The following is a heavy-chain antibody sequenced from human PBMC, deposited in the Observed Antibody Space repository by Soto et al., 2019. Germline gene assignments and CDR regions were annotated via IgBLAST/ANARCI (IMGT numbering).Heavy chain of an antibody. V-gene: IGHV3-73*01. J-gene: IGHJ4*02. Sequence: EVLLVESGGGLVQPGGSLKLSCAASGFVLKDSSIHWVRQASGKGLEWVGRIRDRAFSYATAYAASVKGRFTISRDDSTNTAYLQMNSLKTEDTDIYYCTRLISAAQDYWGQGTLVTVSS. CDR3: TRLISAAQDY. D-gene: IGHD3-10*01. CDR1: GFVLKDSS. CDR2: IRDRAFSYAT.